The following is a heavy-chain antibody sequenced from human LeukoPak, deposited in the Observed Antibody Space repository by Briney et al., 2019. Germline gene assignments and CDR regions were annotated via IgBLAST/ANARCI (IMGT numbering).Heavy chain of an antibody. CDR3: AKNDPIFLVVPLRMDV. V-gene: IGHV3-23*01. D-gene: IGHD2-21*01. Sequence: QPGGSLRLSCAASGFTFDSYAMTWVRQAPGKGLEWVSSISGGGGITNYADSVKGRFTISRDNSKNTLYLQMNSLRAEDTAVYYCAKNDPIFLVVPLRMDVWGKGTTVTVSS. CDR2: ISGGGGIT. CDR1: GFTFDSYA. J-gene: IGHJ6*04.